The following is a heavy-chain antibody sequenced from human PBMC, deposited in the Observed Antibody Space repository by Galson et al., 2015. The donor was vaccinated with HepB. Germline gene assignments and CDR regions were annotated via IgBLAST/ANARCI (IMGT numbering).Heavy chain of an antibody. D-gene: IGHD3-22*01. CDR3: VGMTGGGYYLLYYYYGMDV. J-gene: IGHJ6*02. CDR2: ISSNGGST. Sequence: SLRLSCAASGFTFSSYAMHWVRQAPGKGLEYVSAISSNGGSTYYADSVKGRFTISRDNSKNTLYLQMSSLRAEGTAVYYCVGMTGGGYYLLYYYYGMDVWGQGTTVTVSS. V-gene: IGHV3-64D*06. CDR1: GFTFSSYA.